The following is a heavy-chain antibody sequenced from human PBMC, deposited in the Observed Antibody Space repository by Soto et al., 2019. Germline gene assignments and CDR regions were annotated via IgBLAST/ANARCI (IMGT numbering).Heavy chain of an antibody. Sequence: SETLSLTCTVYGGSIRSYYWSWIRQPPGKGLEWIGNIYYSGSTNYNPSRKSRVTMSVDMSKNQVSLKLSSVTAADTAVYYCTRVGGYYGDYPNFDYWGQGALVTVSS. CDR2: IYYSGST. CDR1: GGSIRSYY. J-gene: IGHJ4*02. V-gene: IGHV4-59*01. D-gene: IGHD4-17*01. CDR3: TRVGGYYGDYPNFDY.